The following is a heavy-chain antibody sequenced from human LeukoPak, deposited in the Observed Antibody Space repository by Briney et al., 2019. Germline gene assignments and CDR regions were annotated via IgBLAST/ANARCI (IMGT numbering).Heavy chain of an antibody. Sequence: PGGSLKLSCAASGFTFSGSPMHWVRQASGKGLEWVGRVRSKVNSYATAYAASVKGRFTISRDDSKNTAYLQMNSLKTEDTAVYYCTRGGSGWYTDYWGQGTLVTVSS. CDR2: VRSKVNSYAT. CDR1: GFTFSGSP. D-gene: IGHD6-19*01. J-gene: IGHJ4*02. CDR3: TRGGSGWYTDY. V-gene: IGHV3-73*01.